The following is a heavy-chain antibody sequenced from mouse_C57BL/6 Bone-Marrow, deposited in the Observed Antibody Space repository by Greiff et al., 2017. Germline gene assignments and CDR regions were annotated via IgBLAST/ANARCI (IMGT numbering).Heavy chain of an antibody. J-gene: IGHJ2*01. D-gene: IGHD2-2*01. CDR2: IHPNSGST. CDR1: GYTFTSYW. Sequence: VQLQQPGAELVKPGASVKLSCKASGYTFTSYWMHWVKQRPGQGLEWIGMIHPNSGSTNYNEKFKSKDTLTVDKSSSTAYMQLSSLTSEDSAVYYCARRWLRYYFDYWGQGTTLTVSS. V-gene: IGHV1-64*01. CDR3: ARRWLRYYFDY.